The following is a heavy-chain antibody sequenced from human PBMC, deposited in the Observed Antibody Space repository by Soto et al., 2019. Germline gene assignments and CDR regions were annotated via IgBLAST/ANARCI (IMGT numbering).Heavy chain of an antibody. CDR2: INAGNGNT. CDR3: ARDWAPGVVVVPAAIPFDY. D-gene: IGHD2-2*01. J-gene: IGHJ4*02. CDR1: GYTFTSYA. V-gene: IGHV1-3*01. Sequence: EALVKVSGKASGYTFTSYAMHWVRQAPGQRLEWMGWINAGNGNTKYSQKYQGRVTITRDTSASTAYMELSSLRSEDTAVYYCARDWAPGVVVVPAAIPFDYWGQGTLVTVSS.